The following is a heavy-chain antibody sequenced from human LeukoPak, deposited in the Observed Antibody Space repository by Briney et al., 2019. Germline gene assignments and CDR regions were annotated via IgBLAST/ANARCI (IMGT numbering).Heavy chain of an antibody. Sequence: GGSLRLSCAASGFTFSSYGMHWVRQAPGKGLEWVAVISYDGSNKYYADSVKGRFTISRDNSKNTLYLQMNSLRAEDTAVYYCARDLGFFDYWGQGTLVTVSS. D-gene: IGHD3-16*01. CDR2: ISYDGSNK. CDR1: GFTFSSYG. J-gene: IGHJ4*02. CDR3: ARDLGFFDY. V-gene: IGHV3-30*03.